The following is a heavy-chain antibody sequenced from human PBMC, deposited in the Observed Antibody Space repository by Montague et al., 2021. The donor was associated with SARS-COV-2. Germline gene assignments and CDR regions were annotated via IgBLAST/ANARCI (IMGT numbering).Heavy chain of an antibody. J-gene: IGHJ3*02. Sequence: SETLSLTCTVSGGSISSTSYYWGWIRQPPGKGLEWIGSISYSGSTYYKSSLKSRVTISVDTSKNQFSLRLSSVTAADTAVYCRARHITGSGNAFDIWGQGTMVTVSS. D-gene: IGHD3-10*01. CDR1: GGSISSTSYY. V-gene: IGHV4-39*01. CDR2: ISYSGST. CDR3: ARHITGSGNAFDI.